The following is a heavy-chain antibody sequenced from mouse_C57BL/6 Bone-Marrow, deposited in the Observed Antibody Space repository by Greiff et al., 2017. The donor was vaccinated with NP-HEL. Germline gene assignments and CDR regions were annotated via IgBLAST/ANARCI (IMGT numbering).Heavy chain of an antibody. V-gene: IGHV5-6*01. CDR1: GFTFSSYG. Sequence: EVMLVESGGDLVKPGGSLKLSCAASGFTFSSYGMSWVRQTPDKRLEWVATISSGGSYTYYPDSVKGRFTISRDNAKNTLYLQMSSLKSEDTAMYYCARHLLLRYAYWGQGTLVTVSA. J-gene: IGHJ3*01. CDR3: ARHLLLRYAY. D-gene: IGHD1-1*01. CDR2: ISSGGSYT.